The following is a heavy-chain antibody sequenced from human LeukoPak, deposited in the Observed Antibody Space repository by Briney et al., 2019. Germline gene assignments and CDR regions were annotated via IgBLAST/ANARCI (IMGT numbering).Heavy chain of an antibody. J-gene: IGHJ1*01. CDR3: ARALYYDSSGLPAAYFQH. CDR1: GGSISSYY. Sequence: SETLSLTCTVSGGSISSYYWSWIRQPPGKGLEWIAYIYYSGSTNYNPSLKSRVTISVDTSKNQFSLKLSSVTAADTAVYYCARALYYDSSGLPAAYFQHWGQGTLVTVSS. CDR2: IYYSGST. V-gene: IGHV4-59*01. D-gene: IGHD3-22*01.